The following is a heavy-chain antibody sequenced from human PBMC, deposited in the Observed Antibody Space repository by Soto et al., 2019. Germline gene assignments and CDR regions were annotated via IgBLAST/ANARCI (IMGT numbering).Heavy chain of an antibody. Sequence: PGESLKISCNGSGYIFTSYWIGWVRQMPGKGLEWMGVIYPGDSDTRYSPSFQGQVTISADKSISTAYLQWSSLKASDTAMYYCARAVVARWAFDIWGQGTMVTVSS. V-gene: IGHV5-51*01. CDR2: IYPGDSDT. CDR1: GYIFTSYW. J-gene: IGHJ3*02. D-gene: IGHD2-15*01. CDR3: ARAVVARWAFDI.